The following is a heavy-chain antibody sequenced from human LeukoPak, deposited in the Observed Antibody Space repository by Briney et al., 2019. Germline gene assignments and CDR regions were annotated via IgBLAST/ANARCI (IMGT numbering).Heavy chain of an antibody. J-gene: IGHJ4*02. CDR2: ISWNSGSI. CDR1: GFTFDDYA. CDR3: AKFGTPGGDY. V-gene: IGHV3-9*01. D-gene: IGHD1-14*01. Sequence: GGSLRLSCAASGFTFDDYAMHWVRQAPGKGLEWVSGISWNSGSIGYADSVKGRFTISRDNAKNSLYLQMNSLRAEDTALYYCAKFGTPGGDYWGQGTLVTVSS.